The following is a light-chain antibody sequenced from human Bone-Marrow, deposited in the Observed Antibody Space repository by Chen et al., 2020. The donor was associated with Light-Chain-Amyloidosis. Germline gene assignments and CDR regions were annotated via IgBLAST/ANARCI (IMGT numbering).Light chain of an antibody. Sequence: DIVMTQSPDSLAVSLGERATINCKSSQSVLYSSNNKNYLAWYLQKPGQPPKLLIYWASTRESGVPDRFSGSGSETDFTLTISSLQAEDVAVYYCQQYYSTPQTFGQGTKVEIK. CDR3: QQYYSTPQT. V-gene: IGKV4-1*01. CDR2: WAS. J-gene: IGKJ1*01. CDR1: QSVLYSSNNKNY.